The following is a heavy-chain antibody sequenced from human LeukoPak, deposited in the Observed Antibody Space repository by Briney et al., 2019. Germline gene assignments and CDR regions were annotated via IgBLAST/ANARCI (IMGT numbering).Heavy chain of an antibody. CDR3: ARDYSGSYYRNTFDY. CDR2: INAGNGNT. D-gene: IGHD1-26*01. J-gene: IGHJ4*02. Sequence: ASVKVSCKASGYTFTSYAMHWVRQAPGQRLEWMGWINAGNGNTKYSQKFQGRVTITRDTSASTAYMELSSLRSEDTAVYYCARDYSGSYYRNTFDYWGQGTLVTVSS. V-gene: IGHV1-3*01. CDR1: GYTFTSYA.